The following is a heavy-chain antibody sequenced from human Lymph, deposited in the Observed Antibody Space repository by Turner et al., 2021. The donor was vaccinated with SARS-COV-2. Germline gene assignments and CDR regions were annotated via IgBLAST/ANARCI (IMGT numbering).Heavy chain of an antibody. CDR2: INPNSGGT. Sequence: QVQLVQSGTEVKKPGASVKVYCKASGYTFTAYYMHWVRPAPGQGLEWMGWINPNSGGTTYAQKFQGRVTMTRDTSISTAYMELSRLTSDDTAVYYCAREGVTVSCYYYGMDVWGQGTKVTVSS. D-gene: IGHD4-17*01. CDR1: GYTFTAYY. J-gene: IGHJ6*02. V-gene: IGHV1-2*02. CDR3: AREGVTVSCYYYGMDV.